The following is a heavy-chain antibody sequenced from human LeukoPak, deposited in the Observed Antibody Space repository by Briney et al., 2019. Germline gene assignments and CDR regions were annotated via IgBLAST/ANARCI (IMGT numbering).Heavy chain of an antibody. D-gene: IGHD6-19*01. CDR1: GGSISSGGYS. CDR3: ARAAEGDYFDY. J-gene: IGHJ4*02. CDR2: IYHSGST. Sequence: SETLSLTCAVSGGSISSGGYSWSWIRQPPGKGLEWIGYIYHSGSTYYNPSLKSRVTISVHRSKNQFSLKLSSVTAADTAVYYCARAAEGDYFDYWGQGTLVTVSS. V-gene: IGHV4-30-2*01.